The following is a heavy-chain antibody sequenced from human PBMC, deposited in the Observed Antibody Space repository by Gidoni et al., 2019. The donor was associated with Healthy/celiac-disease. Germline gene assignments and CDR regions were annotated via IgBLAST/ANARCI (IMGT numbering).Heavy chain of an antibody. CDR1: GFTFADYT. CDR3: AKGRSSGGSSTFFDY. V-gene: IGHV3-43*01. J-gene: IGHJ4*02. Sequence: EVQLVESGGVVVQPGGSRRLSCAASGFTFADYTMHWVRPAPGKGLGWVSLISWDGGSTYYADSVKGLFTISRDNSKNSLYLQMSSLRTEDTALYYCAKGRSSGGSSTFFDYWGQGTLVTVSS. CDR2: ISWDGGST. D-gene: IGHD2-15*01.